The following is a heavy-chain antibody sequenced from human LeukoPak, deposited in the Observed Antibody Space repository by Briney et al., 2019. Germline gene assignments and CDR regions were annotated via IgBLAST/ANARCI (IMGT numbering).Heavy chain of an antibody. Sequence: SETLSLTCTVSGGSISSYYWTWIRQPAGKGLEWIGRIYSSGSTNYNPSLKSRLTISVDTSKNQFSLKLSSVTAADTAVYYCARVGRHYDILTGYYANWFDPWGQGTLVTVSS. CDR3: ARVGRHYDILTGYYANWFDP. D-gene: IGHD3-9*01. CDR2: IYSSGST. J-gene: IGHJ5*02. CDR1: GGSISSYY. V-gene: IGHV4-4*07.